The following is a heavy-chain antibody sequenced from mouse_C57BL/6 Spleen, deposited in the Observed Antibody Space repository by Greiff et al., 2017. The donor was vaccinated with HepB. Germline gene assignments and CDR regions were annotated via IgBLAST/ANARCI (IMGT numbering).Heavy chain of an antibody. J-gene: IGHJ1*03. CDR3: TTGDLLNV. CDR2: IDPENGDT. CDR1: GFNIKDDY. Sequence: EVQLQQSGAELVRPGASVKLSCTASGFNIKDDYMHWVKQRPEQGLEWIGWIDPENGDTEYASKFQGKATITADTSSNTAYLQLSSLTSEDTAVYYCTTGDLLNVWGTGTTVTVSS. V-gene: IGHV14-4*01. D-gene: IGHD1-1*01.